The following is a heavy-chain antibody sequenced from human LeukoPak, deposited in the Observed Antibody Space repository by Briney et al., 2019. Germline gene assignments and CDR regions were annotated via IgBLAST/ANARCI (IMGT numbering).Heavy chain of an antibody. Sequence: PSETLSLTCTVSGYSISSGYYWGWIRQPPGKGLEWIGSIYHSGRTFYNPSLKSRVTISVDTSKNQFSLKLTSVTAADTAVYYCARYGYSSSFGYWGQGTLVTVSS. V-gene: IGHV4-38-2*02. J-gene: IGHJ4*02. CDR1: GYSISSGYY. CDR3: ARYGYSSSFGY. CDR2: IYHSGRT. D-gene: IGHD6-13*01.